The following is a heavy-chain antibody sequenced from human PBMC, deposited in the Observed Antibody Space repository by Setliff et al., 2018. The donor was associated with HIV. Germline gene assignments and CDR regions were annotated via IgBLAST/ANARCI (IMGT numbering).Heavy chain of an antibody. CDR3: ARGDYYDSSGIFNDAFDI. Sequence: SETLSLTCTVSGDSISSGSHYWSWIRQPAGKGLEWIGHIYTGGNANYNPSLQSRVTISVDTSKNQFSLMLGSMTAADTAVYYCARGDYYDSSGIFNDAFDIWGQGTMVTVSS. D-gene: IGHD3-22*01. CDR2: IYTGGNA. CDR1: GDSISSGSHY. V-gene: IGHV4-61*09. J-gene: IGHJ3*02.